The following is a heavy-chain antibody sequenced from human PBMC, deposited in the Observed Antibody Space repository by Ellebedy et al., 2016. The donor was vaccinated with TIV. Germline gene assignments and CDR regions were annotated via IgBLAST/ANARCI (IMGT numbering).Heavy chain of an antibody. Sequence: PGGSLRLSCAASGFIFSDYYMSWIRQAPGKGLEWVANIREDGNAKFYVDSVKGRFTISRDNGENSVYLQMNSLRVEDTALYYCARDGFGGYLDSWGQGTLIIVSS. V-gene: IGHV3-7*01. CDR2: IREDGNAK. D-gene: IGHD3-10*01. CDR3: ARDGFGGYLDS. J-gene: IGHJ4*02. CDR1: GFIFSDYY.